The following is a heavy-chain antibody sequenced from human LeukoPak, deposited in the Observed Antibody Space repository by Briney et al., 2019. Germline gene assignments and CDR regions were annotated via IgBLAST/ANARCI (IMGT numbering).Heavy chain of an antibody. V-gene: IGHV1-2*02. CDR3: ARDMYVVVNAIQGY. CDR1: GYTFTGYY. D-gene: IGHD2-21*01. CDR2: INPNSGGT. Sequence: ASVKVSCKASGYTFTGYYMHWVRQAPGQGLEWMGWINPNSGGTNYAQKFQGRVTMTRDTSISTAYMELSRLRSDDTAVYYCARDMYVVVNAIQGYWGQGTLVTVSS. J-gene: IGHJ4*02.